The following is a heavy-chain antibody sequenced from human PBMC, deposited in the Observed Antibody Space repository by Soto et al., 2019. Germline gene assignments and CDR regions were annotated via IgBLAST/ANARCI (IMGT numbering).Heavy chain of an antibody. CDR1: GFTVSSNY. D-gene: IGHD6-13*01. V-gene: IGHV3-66*01. J-gene: IGHJ4*02. CDR3: ARASSESSSSWQYYFDY. Sequence: PGGSLRLSCATSGFTVSSNYMSWVRQAPGKGLEWVSVIYSGGSTYYADSVKGRFTISRDNSKNTLYLQMNSLRAEDTAVYYCARASSESSSSWQYYFDYWGQGT. CDR2: IYSGGST.